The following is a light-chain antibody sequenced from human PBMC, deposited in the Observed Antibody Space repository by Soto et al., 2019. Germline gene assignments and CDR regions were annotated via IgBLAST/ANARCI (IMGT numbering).Light chain of an antibody. J-gene: IGKJ1*01. CDR1: QSVSSTY. CDR3: QLHASLPWM. Sequence: GLTKYPGTLSLSTGERATLSCRASQSVSSTYVAWYQHIPGQTPRLLIYGASNRATGIPDRFSGSGSGTDFTLTISRLEAEDFAVYYCQLHASLPWMFSQGTKVDI. V-gene: IGKV3-20*01. CDR2: GAS.